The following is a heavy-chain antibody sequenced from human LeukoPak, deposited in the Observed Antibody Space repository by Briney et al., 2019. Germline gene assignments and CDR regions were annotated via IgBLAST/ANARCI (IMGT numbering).Heavy chain of an antibody. CDR2: ISGSGGGT. J-gene: IGHJ3*02. CDR3: ANGVLMAYDI. V-gene: IGHV3-23*01. Sequence: GGSLRLSCAASGFTFSSYAMSWVRQAPGKGLEWVSVISGSGGGTYYADSVKGRFTISRDNSKNTLYLQMNSLRAEDTAVYYCANGVLMAYDIWGQGTMVTVAS. CDR1: GFTFSSYA. D-gene: IGHD2-8*01.